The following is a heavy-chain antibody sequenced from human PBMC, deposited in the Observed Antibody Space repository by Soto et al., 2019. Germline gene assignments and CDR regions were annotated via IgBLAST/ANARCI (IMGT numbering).Heavy chain of an antibody. CDR2: IKPDESEK. V-gene: IGHV3-7*03. D-gene: IGHD4-4*01. CDR1: GFTFSDSW. CDR3: TKDAYRRGMNNWFDP. Sequence: EVQLVESGGGLVQPGGSLRLSCTASGFTFSDSWMTWVRQAPGKGLEWVARIKPDESEKKYADSVKGRFTTSRDDDKNSLYLHMSRLRPEDAGFYYCTKDAYRRGMNNWFDPWGRGILVSVSS. J-gene: IGHJ5*02.